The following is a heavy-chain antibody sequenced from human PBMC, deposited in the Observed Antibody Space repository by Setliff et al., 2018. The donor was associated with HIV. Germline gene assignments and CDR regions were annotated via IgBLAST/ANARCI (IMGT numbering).Heavy chain of an antibody. Sequence: SVKVSCKASGGTFSSYAISWVRQAPGQGLEWMGGIIPIFGTANYAQKFQGRVTITADEYTSTAYMELSSLRSEDTAVYYCARARGNYYGSGKVYYYYYYMGVWGKGTTVTVSS. V-gene: IGHV1-69*13. CDR1: GGTFSSYA. J-gene: IGHJ6*03. CDR3: ARARGNYYGSGKVYYYYYYMGV. CDR2: IIPIFGTA. D-gene: IGHD3-10*01.